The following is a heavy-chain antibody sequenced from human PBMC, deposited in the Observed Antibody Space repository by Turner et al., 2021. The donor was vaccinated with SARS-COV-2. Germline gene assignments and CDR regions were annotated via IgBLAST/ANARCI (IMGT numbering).Heavy chain of an antibody. D-gene: IGHD4-17*01. J-gene: IGHJ4*02. CDR2: ISYEGSIK. V-gene: IGHV3-30*04. Sequence: QVQLVESGGGVVPPGRSLILSCAASGFTLSSYAMHWVRQAPGKGLEWVAVISYEGSIKYYADYVKGRFTISRDNSKNTLYLQMNSLRAEDTAVYYCARGVAVYGEHRPLDYWGQGTLVTVSS. CDR3: ARGVAVYGEHRPLDY. CDR1: GFTLSSYA.